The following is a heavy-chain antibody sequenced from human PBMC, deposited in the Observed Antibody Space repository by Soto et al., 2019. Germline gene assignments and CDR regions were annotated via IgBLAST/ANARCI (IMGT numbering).Heavy chain of an antibody. D-gene: IGHD3-3*01. CDR1: GYTFTSYY. CDR3: ARLRFLGYYGMDV. J-gene: IGHJ6*02. CDR2: INPNGGST. V-gene: IGHV1-46*01. Sequence: ASVKVSCKASGYTFTSYYMHWVRQAPGQGLEWMGIINPNGGSTSYAQKFQGRVNMTRDTSTSAVFMELSRLRFEDTAVYYCARLRFLGYYGMDVWGQGTTVTVSS.